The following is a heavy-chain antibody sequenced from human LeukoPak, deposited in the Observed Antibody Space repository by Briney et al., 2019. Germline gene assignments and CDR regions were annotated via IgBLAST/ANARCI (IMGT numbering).Heavy chain of an antibody. CDR2: IYSGGST. V-gene: IGHV3-53*01. CDR3: ARGGYSYGYVDY. D-gene: IGHD5-18*01. Sequence: PGGSLRLSCAASGFTASSNYMSWVRQAPGKGLEWVSVIYSGGSTYYADSVKGRFTISRDNSKNTLYLQMNSLRAEDTAVYYCARGGYSYGYVDYWGQGTLVTVSS. J-gene: IGHJ4*02. CDR1: GFTASSNY.